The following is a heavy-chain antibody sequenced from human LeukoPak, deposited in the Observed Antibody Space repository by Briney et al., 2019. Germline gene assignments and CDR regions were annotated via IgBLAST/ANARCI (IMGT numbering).Heavy chain of an antibody. J-gene: IGHJ6*02. CDR1: GYTFTGYY. V-gene: IGHV1-2*02. D-gene: IGHD6-19*01. Sequence: ASVKVSCKASGYTFTGYYMHWVRQAPGQGLEWMGWISPNSGGTNYAQKFQGRVTMTRDTSISTAYMELSRLRSDDTAVYYCARVIAVAGTWGYYYYGMDVWGQGTTVTVSS. CDR2: ISPNSGGT. CDR3: ARVIAVAGTWGYYYYGMDV.